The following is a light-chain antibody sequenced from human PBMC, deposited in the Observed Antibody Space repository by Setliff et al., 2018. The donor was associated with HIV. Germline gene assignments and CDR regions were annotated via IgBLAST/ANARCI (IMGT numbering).Light chain of an antibody. CDR2: EVS. CDR3: CSYAAGPTYV. J-gene: IGLJ1*01. V-gene: IGLV2-23*02. CDR1: SSDVGRYKF. Sequence: SALTQPASVSGSPGQSITISCSGTSSDVGRYKFVAWYQQHPGKAPKLMIYEVSERPSGVSNRFSGSKSGNTASLTISGLQAEDEAVYYCCSYAAGPTYVFGTGTRSPS.